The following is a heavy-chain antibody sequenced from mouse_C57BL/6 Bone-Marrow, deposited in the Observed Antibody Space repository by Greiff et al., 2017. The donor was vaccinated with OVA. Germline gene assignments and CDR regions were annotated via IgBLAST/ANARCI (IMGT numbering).Heavy chain of an antibody. D-gene: IGHD1-1*01. CDR1: GYTFTSYW. V-gene: IGHV1-55*01. CDR3: AREDYYGSSYPAWFAY. CDR2: IYPGSGST. Sequence: VQLQQPGAELVKPGASVKMSCKASGYTFTSYWITWVKQRPGQGLEWIGDIYPGSGSTNYNEKFKSKATLTVDTSSSTAYMQLSSLTSEDSAVYYCAREDYYGSSYPAWFAYWGRGTLVTVSA. J-gene: IGHJ3*01.